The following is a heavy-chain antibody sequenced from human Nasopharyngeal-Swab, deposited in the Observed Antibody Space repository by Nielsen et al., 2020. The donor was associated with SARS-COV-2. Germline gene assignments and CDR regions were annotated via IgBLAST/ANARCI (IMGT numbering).Heavy chain of an antibody. J-gene: IGHJ1*01. Sequence: WIRQPPGKGLEWIGYIYYSGGTNYNPSLKSRVTISVDTSKNQFSLQLSSVTAADTAVYYCARVRTGYSSGWYLTEYFRHWGQGTLVTVSS. D-gene: IGHD6-19*01. CDR2: IYYSGGT. V-gene: IGHV4-59*01. CDR3: ARVRTGYSSGWYLTEYFRH.